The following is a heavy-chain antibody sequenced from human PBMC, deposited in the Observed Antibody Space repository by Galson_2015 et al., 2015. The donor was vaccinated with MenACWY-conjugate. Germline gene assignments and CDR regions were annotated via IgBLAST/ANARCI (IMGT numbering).Heavy chain of an antibody. J-gene: IGHJ3*01. CDR2: MYSGGST. Sequence: SLRLSCAASGFSVSSNHMNWVRQAPGKGLEWVSVMYSGGSTYYTDSVKGRFTISRDNSRNTLYLQMNSLRVEDTAMYYCARERGGVSKIIIPDAIDFWGQGTMVTVSS. D-gene: IGHD3-16*01. CDR3: ARERGGVSKIIIPDAIDF. CDR1: GFSVSSNH. V-gene: IGHV3-66*02.